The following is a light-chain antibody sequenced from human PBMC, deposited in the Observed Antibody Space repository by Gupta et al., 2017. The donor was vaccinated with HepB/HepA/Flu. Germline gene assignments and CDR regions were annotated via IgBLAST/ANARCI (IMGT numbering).Light chain of an antibody. V-gene: IGLV2-14*01. Sequence: QSALTPLASVSGSPGQSITISCTGTSSDVGGFDYVSWYQQYPGKAPKVMIYDVSNRPSGVSNRFSGPKSGNTASLTISGLQAEDEADYYCSSYTSGSTLVVFGGGTKLTVL. CDR1: SSDVGGFDY. CDR2: DVS. CDR3: SSYTSGSTLVV. J-gene: IGLJ2*01.